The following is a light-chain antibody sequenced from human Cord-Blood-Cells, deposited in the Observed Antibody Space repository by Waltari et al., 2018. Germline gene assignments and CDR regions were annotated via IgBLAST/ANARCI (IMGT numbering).Light chain of an antibody. CDR3: CSYAGSSTV. J-gene: IGLJ3*02. V-gene: IGLV2-23*01. CDR1: GSDAGCYTL. Sequence: QSALNHPAPVSGHPDQATPIPRTGTGSDAGCYTLHSWYQQHPGKAPTLMIYEGSKRPSGVSNRFSGSKSGNTASLTISGLQAEDEADYYCCSYAGSSTVFGGGTKLTVL. CDR2: EGS.